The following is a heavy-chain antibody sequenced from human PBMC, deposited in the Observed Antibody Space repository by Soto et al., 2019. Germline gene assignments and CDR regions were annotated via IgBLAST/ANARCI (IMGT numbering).Heavy chain of an antibody. V-gene: IGHV1-2*02. CDR1: GYTFTAYH. CDR3: ARNMAYYYGRGSGNGHGV. D-gene: IGHD3-10*02. J-gene: IGHJ6*02. CDR2: INPKFGDT. Sequence: QVRLVQSGAEVKEPGDSVRVSCEASGYTFTAYHIHWVRQAPGQGLEWMGWINPKFGDTGYAQDFQGRVSMTSDKSISTVYMELSRLTSDDKAIYYCARNMAYYYGRGSGNGHGVWGQGTTVTVFS.